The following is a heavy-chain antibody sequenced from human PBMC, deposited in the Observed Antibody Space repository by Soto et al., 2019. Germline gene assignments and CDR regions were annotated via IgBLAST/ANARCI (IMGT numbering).Heavy chain of an antibody. CDR1: GGSISSGGYY. D-gene: IGHD7-27*01. Sequence: QVQLQESGPGLVKPSQTLCMTCTVSGGSISSGGYYWSWIRQHPGKGLEWIAYIYYSGSTYYNPSLKSRVTISVDTSKNQFCLKLSSVTAADTAVYYCARDSGELGINLFDPCGQGTLVTVSS. J-gene: IGHJ5*02. V-gene: IGHV4-31*03. CDR3: ARDSGELGINLFDP. CDR2: IYYSGST.